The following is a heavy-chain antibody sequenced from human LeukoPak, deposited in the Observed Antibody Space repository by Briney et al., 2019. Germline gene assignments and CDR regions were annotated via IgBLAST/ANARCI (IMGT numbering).Heavy chain of an antibody. D-gene: IGHD3-3*01. CDR2: IYYSGST. Sequence: KATETLSLTCTVSGGSISSYYWSWIRQPPGKGLEWIGYIYYSGSTNYNPSLKSRVTISVDTSKNQFSLKLSSVTAADTAVYYCARDLHDYDFWSGYYSNWFDPWGQGTLVTVSS. J-gene: IGHJ5*02. CDR1: GGSISSYY. CDR3: ARDLHDYDFWSGYYSNWFDP. V-gene: IGHV4-59*01.